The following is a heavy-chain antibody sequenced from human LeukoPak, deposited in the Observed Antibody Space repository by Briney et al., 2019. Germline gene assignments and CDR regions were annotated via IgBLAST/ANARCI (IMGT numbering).Heavy chain of an antibody. D-gene: IGHD3-16*01. Sequence: GGSLRLSCAASAFTFSRYGMHWVRQAPGKGLEWVAFIRYDGSNKYYADSVKGRFTISRDNSKNTLYLQMNSLRAEDTAVYYCARAQEWTLGGREDYWGQGTLVTVSS. CDR1: AFTFSRYG. CDR3: ARAQEWTLGGREDY. J-gene: IGHJ4*02. CDR2: IRYDGSNK. V-gene: IGHV3-30*02.